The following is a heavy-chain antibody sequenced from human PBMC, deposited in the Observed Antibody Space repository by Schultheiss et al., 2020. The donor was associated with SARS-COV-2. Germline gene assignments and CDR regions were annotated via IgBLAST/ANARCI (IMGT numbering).Heavy chain of an antibody. J-gene: IGHJ4*02. Sequence: GGSLRLSCAASGFTVSSNYMNWVRQAPGKGLEWVSSISSSSSYIYYADSVKGRFTISRDNAKNSLYLQMNSLRAEDTAVYYCARDRSGRIVGAFDYWGQGTLVTVSS. D-gene: IGHD1-26*01. V-gene: IGHV3-21*01. CDR2: ISSSSSYI. CDR3: ARDRSGRIVGAFDY. CDR1: GFTVSSNY.